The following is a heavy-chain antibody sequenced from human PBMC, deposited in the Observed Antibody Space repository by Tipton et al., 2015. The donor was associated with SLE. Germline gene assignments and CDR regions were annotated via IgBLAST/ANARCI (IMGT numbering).Heavy chain of an antibody. CDR1: GVTVSSNY. Sequence: SLRLSCAASGVTVSSNYLSWVRQAPGKGLEWVSLIYSGGSTSYADSVKGRFTISRDNSKNTLYLQMNSLRAEDTAVYYCAREEQSGSYYASYFDYWGQGTLVTVSS. V-gene: IGHV3-53*01. CDR3: AREEQSGSYYASYFDY. J-gene: IGHJ4*02. CDR2: IYSGGST. D-gene: IGHD1-26*01.